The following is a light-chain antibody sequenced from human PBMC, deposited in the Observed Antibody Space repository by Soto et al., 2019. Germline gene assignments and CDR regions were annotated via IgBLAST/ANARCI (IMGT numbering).Light chain of an antibody. CDR1: ETVNSN. J-gene: IGKJ1*01. CDR3: QQYNKWWT. Sequence: EVVMTQSPATLSVSPGERATLSCRASETVNSNLAWYQQKPGQAPRLLIYTISIRATGVPARFSGSGSGTEFTLTISSLQSEDFGVYYCQQYNKWWTLGPGTKVDIK. CDR2: TIS. V-gene: IGKV3-15*01.